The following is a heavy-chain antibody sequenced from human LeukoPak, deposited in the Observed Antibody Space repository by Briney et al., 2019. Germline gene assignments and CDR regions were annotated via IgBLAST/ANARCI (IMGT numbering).Heavy chain of an antibody. J-gene: IGHJ4*02. CDR3: ARSLGVRNSYGLYYFDY. CDR2: IYYSGST. D-gene: IGHD5-18*01. V-gene: IGHV4-59*12. CDR1: GGSISSYY. Sequence: SETLSLTCTVSGGSISSYYWSWIRQPPGKGLEWIGYIYYSGSTNYNPSLKSRVTISVDTSKNQFSLKLGSVTAADTAVYYCARSLGVRNSYGLYYFDYWGQGTLVTVSS.